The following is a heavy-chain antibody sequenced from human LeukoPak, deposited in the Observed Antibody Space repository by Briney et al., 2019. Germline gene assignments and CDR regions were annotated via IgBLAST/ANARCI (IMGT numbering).Heavy chain of an antibody. V-gene: IGHV1-8*01. CDR1: GYTFTSYD. J-gene: IGHJ4*02. Sequence: ASVKVSCKASGYTFTSYDINWVRQATGQGLEWMGWMNPNSGNTGYAQKFQGRVTMTRNTSISTAYMELGSLRSEDTAVYYCARTAPYYYDSSGSNDYWGQGTLVTVSS. CDR3: ARTAPYYYDSSGSNDY. CDR2: MNPNSGNT. D-gene: IGHD3-22*01.